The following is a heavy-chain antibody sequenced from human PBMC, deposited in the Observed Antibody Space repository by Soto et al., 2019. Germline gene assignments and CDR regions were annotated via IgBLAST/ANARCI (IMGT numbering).Heavy chain of an antibody. CDR3: ARAGGFPTYYDFWSGYYTAGYYYYGMDV. Sequence: ASVKVSCKASGYTFTGYYMHWVRQAPGQGLEWMGWTNPNSGGTNYAQKFQGWVTMARDTSISTAYMELSRLRSDDTAVYYCARAGGFPTYYDFWSGYYTAGYYYYGMDVWGQGTTVTVSS. CDR1: GYTFTGYY. J-gene: IGHJ6*02. V-gene: IGHV1-2*04. CDR2: TNPNSGGT. D-gene: IGHD3-3*01.